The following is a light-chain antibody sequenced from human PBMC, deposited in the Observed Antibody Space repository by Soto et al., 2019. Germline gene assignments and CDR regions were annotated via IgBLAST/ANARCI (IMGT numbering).Light chain of an antibody. CDR3: QQYMSYS. CDR2: KAS. V-gene: IGKV1-5*03. CDR1: QTISSW. J-gene: IGKJ1*01. Sequence: DIQMTQSPSTLPASVGDRVTIICRASQTISSWLAWYQQKPGKAPKLLIYKASTLKSGVPSRFSGSGSGTEFTLTISSLQPDDFATYYCQQYMSYSFGQGTKVDI.